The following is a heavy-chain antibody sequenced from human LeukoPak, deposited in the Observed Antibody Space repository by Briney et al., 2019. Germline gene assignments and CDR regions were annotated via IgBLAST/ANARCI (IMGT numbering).Heavy chain of an antibody. V-gene: IGHV1-18*01. Sequence: ASLKVSCKPSGYTFTSYGISCVRQAPGQGLEWMGWISAYNGNTNYAQKLQGRVTMTTDTSTSTAYIELRSLRSDDTAVYYCARYVVVPAADWGYFDYWGQGTLVTVSS. CDR1: GYTFTSYG. D-gene: IGHD2-2*01. J-gene: IGHJ4*02. CDR2: ISAYNGNT. CDR3: ARYVVVPAADWGYFDY.